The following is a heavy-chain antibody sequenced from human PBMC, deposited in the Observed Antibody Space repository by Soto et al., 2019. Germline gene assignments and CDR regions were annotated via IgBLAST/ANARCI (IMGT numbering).Heavy chain of an antibody. Sequence: EVQLLESGGGLVQPGGSLRLSCAASGFTFSSYAMSCVRQAPGKGLEWVSAISGSGGSTYYADSVKGRFTISRDNSKNTLYLQMNSLRAEDTAVYYCANLIGGDDAFDIWGQGTMVTVSS. D-gene: IGHD2-21*01. J-gene: IGHJ3*02. CDR3: ANLIGGDDAFDI. CDR2: ISGSGGST. CDR1: GFTFSSYA. V-gene: IGHV3-23*01.